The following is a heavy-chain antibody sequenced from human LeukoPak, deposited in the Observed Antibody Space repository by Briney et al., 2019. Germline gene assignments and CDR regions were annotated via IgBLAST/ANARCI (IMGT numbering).Heavy chain of an antibody. V-gene: IGHV1-2*02. CDR3: ARGVPYYYDSSGYYYVPSFDY. CDR1: GYTFTSYG. D-gene: IGHD3-22*01. CDR2: INPNSGGT. Sequence: ASVKVSCKASGYTFTSYGISWVRQATGQGLEWMGWINPNSGGTNYAQKFQGRVTMTRDTSISTAYMELSRLRSDDTAVYYCARGVPYYYDSSGYYYVPSFDYWGQGTLVTVSS. J-gene: IGHJ4*02.